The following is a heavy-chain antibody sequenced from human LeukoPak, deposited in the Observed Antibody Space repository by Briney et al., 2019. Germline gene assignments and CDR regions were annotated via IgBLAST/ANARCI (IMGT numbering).Heavy chain of an antibody. CDR1: GFTFSSYS. Sequence: GGSLRLSCAASGFTFSSYSMNWVRQAPGKGLEWVSSISSSSTYIYYADSVKGRFTISRDNSKNTLSLQMNSLRAEDTAVYYCAKDLRYYYDVSGYWDYWGQGTLVTVSS. CDR3: AKDLRYYYDVSGYWDY. CDR2: ISSSSTYI. V-gene: IGHV3-21*04. J-gene: IGHJ4*02. D-gene: IGHD3-22*01.